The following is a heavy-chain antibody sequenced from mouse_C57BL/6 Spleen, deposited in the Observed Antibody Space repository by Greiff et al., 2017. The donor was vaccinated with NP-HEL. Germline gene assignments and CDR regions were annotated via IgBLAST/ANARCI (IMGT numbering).Heavy chain of an antibody. CDR1: GYTFTDYY. D-gene: IGHD1-1*01. V-gene: IGHV1-26*01. Sequence: VQLQQSGPELVKPGASVKISCKASGYTFTDYYMNWVKQSHGKSLEWIGDINPNNGGTSYNQKFKGKATLTVDKSSSTAYMELRSLTSEDSAVYYCARGAVDWYFDVWGTGTTVTVSS. CDR2: INPNNGGT. CDR3: ARGAVDWYFDV. J-gene: IGHJ1*03.